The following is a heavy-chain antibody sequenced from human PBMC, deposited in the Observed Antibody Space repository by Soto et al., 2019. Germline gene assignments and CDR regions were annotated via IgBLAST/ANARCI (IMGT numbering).Heavy chain of an antibody. CDR2: IYPGDSGT. J-gene: IGHJ5*02. Sequence: GEAQKISCKRSGYSFSSYWIARVRQMTGKGLEWMGIIYPGDSGTRYSPSFQGQVTISADKSISTAYLQWSSLKASDTAMYYCARTPSIVPAAIDWFEPSGQGTLVTVSS. CDR1: GYSFSSYW. CDR3: ARTPSIVPAAIDWFEP. V-gene: IGHV5-51*01. D-gene: IGHD2-2*02.